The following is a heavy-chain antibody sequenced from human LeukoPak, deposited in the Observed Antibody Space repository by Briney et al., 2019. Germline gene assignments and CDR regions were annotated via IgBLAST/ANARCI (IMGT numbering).Heavy chain of an antibody. CDR2: ISTSSSTI. V-gene: IGHV3-48*01. J-gene: IGHJ4*02. Sequence: GGSLRLSCAASGFTFSSYSMNWVRQAPGKGLEWVSYISTSSSTIYYADSVKGRFTISRDSAKNSLYLQMNSLRAEDTALYYCARGAMGDYYFDYWGRGTLVTVSS. D-gene: IGHD5-18*01. CDR1: GFTFSSYS. CDR3: ARGAMGDYYFDY.